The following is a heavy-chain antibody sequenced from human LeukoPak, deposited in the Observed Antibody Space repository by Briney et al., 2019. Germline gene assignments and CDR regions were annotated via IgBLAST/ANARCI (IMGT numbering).Heavy chain of an antibody. D-gene: IGHD4-23*01. Sequence: PGGSLRLSCAASGFTVSSNYMSWVRQAPGKGLEWVSVIYSGGSTYYADSVKGRFTISRDNSKNTLYLQMNSLRAEDTAVYYCARGPGVTPTGNYYYYYMDVWGKGTTVTVS. J-gene: IGHJ6*03. V-gene: IGHV3-53*01. CDR2: IYSGGST. CDR1: GFTVSSNY. CDR3: ARGPGVTPTGNYYYYYMDV.